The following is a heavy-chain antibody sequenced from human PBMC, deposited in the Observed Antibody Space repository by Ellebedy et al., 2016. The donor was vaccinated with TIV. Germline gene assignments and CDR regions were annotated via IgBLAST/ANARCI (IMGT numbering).Heavy chain of an antibody. V-gene: IGHV3-23*01. CDR2: ISHTGSRT. CDR3: AKDMVFGDGKWEIDV. Sequence: PGGSLRLSCAASRFTFSSYAMSWVRQAPGKGLEWVSTISHTGSRTYYADSVEGRFTISRDNSRSTLYLQMNSLRAEDSAVYYCAKDMVFGDGKWEIDVWGQGTTVTVSS. CDR1: RFTFSSYA. D-gene: IGHD1-26*01. J-gene: IGHJ6*02.